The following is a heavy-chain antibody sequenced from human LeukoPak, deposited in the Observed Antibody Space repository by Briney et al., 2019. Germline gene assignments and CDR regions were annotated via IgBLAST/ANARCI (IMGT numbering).Heavy chain of an antibody. Sequence: GGSLRLSCAASGFTVSSNYMSWVRQAPGKGLEWVSVIYSGGSTYYADSVKGRFTISRDNSKNTLYLQMNSLRAEDTAVYYCARDTGYYDDSSGAFDIWGQGTMVTVSS. CDR2: IYSGGST. V-gene: IGHV3-66*01. CDR1: GFTVSSNY. CDR3: ARDTGYYDDSSGAFDI. J-gene: IGHJ3*02. D-gene: IGHD3-22*01.